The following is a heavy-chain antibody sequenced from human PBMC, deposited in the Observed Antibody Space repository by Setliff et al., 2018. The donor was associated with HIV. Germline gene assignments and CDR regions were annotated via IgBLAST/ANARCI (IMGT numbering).Heavy chain of an antibody. D-gene: IGHD6-19*01. V-gene: IGHV3-66*01. CDR1: GFTINNHH. CDR3: ARDPRGAVAGFDY. J-gene: IGHJ4*02. Sequence: VGSLRLSCAVSGFTINNHHMAWVRQAPGQGLEWVSALYNDGSTYYPDSVKGRFTISRDNSKNTLSLQMNRLRADDTAVYFCARDPRGAVAGFDYWGQGTLVTVSS. CDR2: LYNDGST.